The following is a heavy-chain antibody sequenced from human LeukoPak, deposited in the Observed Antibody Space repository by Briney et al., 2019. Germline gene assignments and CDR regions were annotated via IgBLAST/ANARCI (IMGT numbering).Heavy chain of an antibody. CDR2: INQDGREK. CDR1: GFTFSSYW. D-gene: IGHD6-19*01. J-gene: IGHJ6*03. CDR3: ARAYSGWYFIYYYYYMDV. Sequence: GGSLRLSCAASGFTFSSYWMSWVGQAPGKGLEWVANINQDGREKYYVDSVKGRFTISRDNAKNSLYLQMNSLRAEDTAVYYCARAYSGWYFIYYYYYMDVWGKGTTVTVSS. V-gene: IGHV3-7*04.